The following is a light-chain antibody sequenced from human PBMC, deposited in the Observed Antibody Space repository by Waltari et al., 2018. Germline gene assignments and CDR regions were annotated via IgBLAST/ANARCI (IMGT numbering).Light chain of an antibody. J-gene: IGLJ3*02. CDR2: DVS. V-gene: IGLV2-14*03. CDR1: KSDVGFYNY. CDR3: KSYTGTGSWV. Sequence: QSALTQPASVSGSPGQSITISCTGTKSDVGFYNYVSWYQQHPGKAPKVIIYDVSQRPSGMSNRFSGSKSGNTASLIISGLQADDEADYYCKSYTGTGSWVFGGGTKLTVL.